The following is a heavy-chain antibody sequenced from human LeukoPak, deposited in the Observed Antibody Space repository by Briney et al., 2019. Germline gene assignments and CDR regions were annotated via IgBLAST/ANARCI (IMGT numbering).Heavy chain of an antibody. J-gene: IGHJ4*02. D-gene: IGHD4-17*01. V-gene: IGHV3-21*01. CDR3: AKDPYGDFSFDY. Sequence: GGSLRLSCAASGFTFSSYAMSWVRQAPGKGLEWVSSISSSGGYIYYVDSVRGRFTISRDNAKNSLYLQMNSLRAEDTAVYYCAKDPYGDFSFDYWGQGTLVTVSS. CDR1: GFTFSSYA. CDR2: ISSSGGYI.